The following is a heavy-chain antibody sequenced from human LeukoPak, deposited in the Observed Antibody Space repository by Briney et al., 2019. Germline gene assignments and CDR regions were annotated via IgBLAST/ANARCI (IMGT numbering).Heavy chain of an antibody. CDR2: LSGSGITT. CDR3: AKGVYSSGWSYFDY. V-gene: IGHV3-23*01. Sequence: GGSLRLSCAASGFTFSNSAMSWVRQAPGKGLEWVSTLSGSGITTYYADSVKGRFTISRDNSKNTLYLQMNSLRAEDTAVYYCAKGVYSSGWSYFDYWGHGTLVTVSS. D-gene: IGHD6-19*01. J-gene: IGHJ4*01. CDR1: GFTFSNSA.